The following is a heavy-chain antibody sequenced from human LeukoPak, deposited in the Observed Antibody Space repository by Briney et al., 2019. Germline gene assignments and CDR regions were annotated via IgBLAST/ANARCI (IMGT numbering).Heavy chain of an antibody. CDR3: AKEKIVVVVAATSEYFDY. V-gene: IGHV3-30*18. Sequence: GGSLRLSCAASGFTLSSYWMHWVRQAPGKGLEWVAVISYDGSNKYYADSVKGRFTISRDNSKNTLYLQMNSLRAEDTAVYYCAKEKIVVVVAATSEYFDYWGQGTLVTVSS. CDR2: ISYDGSNK. J-gene: IGHJ4*02. D-gene: IGHD2-15*01. CDR1: GFTLSSYW.